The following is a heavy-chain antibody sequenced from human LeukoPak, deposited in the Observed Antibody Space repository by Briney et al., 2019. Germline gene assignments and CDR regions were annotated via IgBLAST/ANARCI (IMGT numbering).Heavy chain of an antibody. CDR1: GFTFSGFW. J-gene: IGHJ6*02. D-gene: IGHD2-21*01. V-gene: IGHV3-7*03. CDR3: ARYCGGDCYGMDV. CDR2: INSDGSEG. Sequence: GGSLRLSCAVYGFTFSGFWMSWSRQAPGKGLEWVASINSDGSEGYYADVVKGRFTISRDNAKNSLYLQINSLRAEDTAVYYCARYCGGDCYGMDVWGQGTTVTVSS.